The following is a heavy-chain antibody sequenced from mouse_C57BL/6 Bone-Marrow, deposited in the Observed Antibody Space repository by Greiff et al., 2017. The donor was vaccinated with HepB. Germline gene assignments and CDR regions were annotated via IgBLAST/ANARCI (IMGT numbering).Heavy chain of an antibody. J-gene: IGHJ4*01. Sequence: EVQLQQSGPELVKPGASVKMSCKASGYTFTDYYMHWVKQSHVQSLEWIGDINPNNGGTSYNQKFKGKATLTVDKSSSTAYMELRSLTSEDSAVYYCALLRRALDYWGQGTSVTVSS. CDR2: INPNNGGT. D-gene: IGHD1-1*01. CDR3: ALLRRALDY. V-gene: IGHV1-26*01. CDR1: GYTFTDYY.